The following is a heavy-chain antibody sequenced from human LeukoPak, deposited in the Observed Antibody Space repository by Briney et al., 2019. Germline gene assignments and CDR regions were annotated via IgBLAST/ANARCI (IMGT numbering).Heavy chain of an antibody. CDR2: IKQDGSEK. V-gene: IGHV3-7*01. J-gene: IGHJ6*02. CDR3: ARVGVVVTAILSYYYGMDV. D-gene: IGHD2-21*02. CDR1: GFTFSSYW. Sequence: GGSLRLSCAASGFTFSSYWMSWVRQAPGKGLEWVANIKQDGSEKYYVDSVKGRFTISRDNPKNSLYLQMNSLRAEDTAVYYCARVGVVVTAILSYYYGMDVWGQGTTVTVSS.